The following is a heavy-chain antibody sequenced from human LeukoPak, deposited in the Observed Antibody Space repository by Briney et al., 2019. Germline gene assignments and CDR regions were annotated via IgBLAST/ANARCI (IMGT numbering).Heavy chain of an antibody. CDR3: ARGFGL. V-gene: IGHV3-48*04. CDR1: GFTFSSYS. D-gene: IGHD3/OR15-3a*01. J-gene: IGHJ4*02. CDR2: IGSSSSSATV. Sequence: GGSLRLSCAASGFTFSSYSMSWVRQAPGKGLEWISYIGSSSSSATVFYADSVKGRFTISRDNAKNSLYLQMNSLRAEDTAVYYCARGFGLWGQGTLVTVSS.